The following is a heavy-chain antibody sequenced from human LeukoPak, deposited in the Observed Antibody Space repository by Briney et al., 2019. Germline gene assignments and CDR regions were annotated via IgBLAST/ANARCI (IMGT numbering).Heavy chain of an antibody. J-gene: IGHJ5*02. D-gene: IGHD7-27*01. CDR1: GFAVSNSY. CDR3: AKLGTP. CDR2: IYSGGNT. V-gene: IGHV3-53*01. Sequence: PGGSLRLSCAASGFAVSNSYMSWVRQTPGKGLEWVSVIYSGGNTYYADSVKGRFTISRDDSKNTLYLQMNSLRAEDTAVYYCAKLGTPWGQGTLVTVSS.